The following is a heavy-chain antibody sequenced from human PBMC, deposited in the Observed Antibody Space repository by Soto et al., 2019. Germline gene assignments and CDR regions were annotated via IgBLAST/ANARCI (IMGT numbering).Heavy chain of an antibody. Sequence: PSQTLSLTCAISGDSVSSNSAAWNWIRQSPSRGLEWLGRTYYRSKWYNDYAASVKSRITINPDTSKNQFSLQLNSVTPEDTAVYYCARSGYCSGGSCYNWFDPWGQGTLVTVSS. CDR3: ARSGYCSGGSCYNWFDP. J-gene: IGHJ5*02. CDR2: TYYRSKWYN. V-gene: IGHV6-1*01. CDR1: GDSVSSNSAA. D-gene: IGHD2-15*01.